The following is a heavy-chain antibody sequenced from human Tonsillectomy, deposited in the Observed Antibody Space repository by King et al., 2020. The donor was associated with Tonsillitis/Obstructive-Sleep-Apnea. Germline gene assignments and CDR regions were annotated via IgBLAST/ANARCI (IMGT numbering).Heavy chain of an antibody. D-gene: IGHD3-22*01. CDR3: AKGPGARITMIVVVRY. J-gene: IGHJ4*02. CDR1: GFTFSSYA. Sequence: VQLVESGGGLVQPGGSLRLSCAASGFTFSSYAMSWVRQAPGKGLEWVSAISGSGGSTYYADSVKGRFTISRDNSKNTLYLQMNSLRAEDTAVYYCAKGPGARITMIVVVRYWGQGTLVTVSS. V-gene: IGHV3-23*04. CDR2: ISGSGGST.